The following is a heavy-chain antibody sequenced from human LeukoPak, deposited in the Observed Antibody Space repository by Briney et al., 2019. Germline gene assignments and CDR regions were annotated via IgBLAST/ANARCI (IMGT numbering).Heavy chain of an antibody. V-gene: IGHV5-51*01. CDR2: IYPGDSDT. CDR3: ARHVQPYCIGGSCPFNY. CDR1: GYSFTSYW. Sequence: GESLKISCQGSGYSFTSYWIGWVRQMPGKGLEWMGIIYPGDSDTRYSPSFQGQVTIPADKSINTAYLQWSSLKASDTAIYYCARHVQPYCIGGSCPFNYWGQGTLVTVSS. J-gene: IGHJ4*02. D-gene: IGHD2-15*01.